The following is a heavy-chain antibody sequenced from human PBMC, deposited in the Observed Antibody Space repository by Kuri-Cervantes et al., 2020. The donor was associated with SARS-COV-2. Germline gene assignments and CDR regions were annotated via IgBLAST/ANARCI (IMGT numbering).Heavy chain of an antibody. D-gene: IGHD6-13*01. CDR3: AKTEQMGGAFDI. Sequence: GESLKISCAASGFTFSSYAMVWVRQAPGKGLEWVSAISGSGGSTYYADSVRGRFTISRDNSKKTLYLQMNSLRAEDTAVYYCAKTEQMGGAFDIWGQGTMVTVSS. CDR2: ISGSGGST. J-gene: IGHJ3*02. V-gene: IGHV3-23*01. CDR1: GFTFSSYA.